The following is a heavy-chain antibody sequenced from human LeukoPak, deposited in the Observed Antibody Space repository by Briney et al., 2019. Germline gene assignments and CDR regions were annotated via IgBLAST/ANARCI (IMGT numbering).Heavy chain of an antibody. CDR1: GGSISSYY. Sequence: PSETLSLTCTVSGGSISSYYWSWIRQPPGKGLEWIGYIYYSGSTNYNPSLKSRVTISVDTSKNQFSLKLSSVTAADTAVYYCARTAVAGFFVTAYYFDYWGQGTLVTVSS. CDR3: ARTAVAGFFVTAYYFDY. V-gene: IGHV4-59*01. D-gene: IGHD6-19*01. CDR2: IYYSGST. J-gene: IGHJ4*02.